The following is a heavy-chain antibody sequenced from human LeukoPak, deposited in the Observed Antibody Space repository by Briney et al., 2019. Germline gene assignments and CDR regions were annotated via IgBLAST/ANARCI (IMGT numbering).Heavy chain of an antibody. Sequence: GGSLRLSCAASGFTFSTYGMHWVRQAPGKGLEWVAVVSFDSNNIYYADSVKGRFTISRDNSENTPYLQMNSLRGEDTAVSYCARDWDYGDYGEGPDYWGQGTLVTVSS. CDR3: ARDWDYGDYGEGPDY. CDR2: VSFDSNNI. CDR1: GFTFSTYG. J-gene: IGHJ4*02. V-gene: IGHV3-30*03. D-gene: IGHD4-17*01.